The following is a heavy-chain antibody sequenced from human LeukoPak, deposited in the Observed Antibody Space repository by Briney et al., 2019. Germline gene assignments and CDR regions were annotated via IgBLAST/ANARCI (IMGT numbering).Heavy chain of an antibody. J-gene: IGHJ4*02. CDR3: ARQDRIAARPGYFDY. CDR2: IYHSGST. CDR1: GGSISSSNW. Sequence: SETLSLTCAVSGGSISSSNWWSWVRPPPGKGLEWIGEIYHSGSTNYNPSLKSRVTISVDTSKNQFSLKLSSVTAADTAVYYCARQDRIAARPGYFDYWGQGTLVTVSS. D-gene: IGHD6-6*01. V-gene: IGHV4-4*02.